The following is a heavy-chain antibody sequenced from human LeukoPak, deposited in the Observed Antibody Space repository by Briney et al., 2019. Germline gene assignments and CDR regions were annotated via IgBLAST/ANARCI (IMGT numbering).Heavy chain of an antibody. J-gene: IGHJ6*03. CDR1: GGSISTSNYY. Sequence: SETLSLTCTVSGGSISTSNYYWSWIRQPAGKGLEWIGRIYTSGSTNYNPSLKSRVTISVDTSKNQFSLKLSSVTAADTAVYYCASKSVTAAGNFYYYYYMDVWGKGTTVTVSS. V-gene: IGHV4-61*02. CDR3: ASKSVTAAGNFYYYYYMDV. D-gene: IGHD6-13*01. CDR2: IYTSGST.